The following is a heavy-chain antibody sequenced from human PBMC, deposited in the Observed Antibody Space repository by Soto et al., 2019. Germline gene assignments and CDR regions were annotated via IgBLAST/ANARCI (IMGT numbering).Heavy chain of an antibody. J-gene: IGHJ6*02. CDR3: ARHPPNNICYYGMDV. CDR2: IYPGDSDN. Sequence: GESLKISCTGSGYSFNSYWIGLVRPMPREGVGWVGIIYPGDSDNRYSTSFQGQVTISADKSISTAYLQWSSLKASDTAMYYCARHPPNNICYYGMDVWGQGTTVTVSS. CDR1: GYSFNSYW. V-gene: IGHV5-51*01.